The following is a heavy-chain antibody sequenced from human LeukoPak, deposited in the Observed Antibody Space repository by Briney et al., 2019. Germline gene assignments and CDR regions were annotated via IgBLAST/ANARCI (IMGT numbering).Heavy chain of an antibody. CDR3: AAGACSSTSCYPFDY. V-gene: IGHV3-21*01. Sequence: GGSLRLSCAASGFTFSSYSMNWVRQAPGKGLEWVSSISSSSSYIYYADSVKGRFTISRDNAKNSLYLQMNSLRAEDTAVYYCAAGACSSTSCYPFDYWGQGTLVTVSS. CDR1: GFTFSSYS. D-gene: IGHD2-2*01. CDR2: ISSSSSYI. J-gene: IGHJ4*02.